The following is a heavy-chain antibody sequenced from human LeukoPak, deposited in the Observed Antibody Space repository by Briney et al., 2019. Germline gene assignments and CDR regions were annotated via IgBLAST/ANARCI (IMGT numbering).Heavy chain of an antibody. Sequence: ASVKVSCKASGYTFTGDKIYWLRQALGQGLEWVGWIKPSSGDTLYEQKFQGRVTMTRDKSISSAYMELSSLRSDDTAVYYCARKSAGFLTAWGQGTLVTVSS. V-gene: IGHV1-2*02. J-gene: IGHJ5*02. CDR2: IKPSSGDT. CDR1: GYTFTGDK. CDR3: ARKSAGFLTA. D-gene: IGHD2/OR15-2a*01.